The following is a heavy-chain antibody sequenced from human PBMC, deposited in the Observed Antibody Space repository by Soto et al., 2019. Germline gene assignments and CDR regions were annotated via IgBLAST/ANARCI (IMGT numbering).Heavy chain of an antibody. CDR1: GFTFSSYS. V-gene: IGHV3-21*01. D-gene: IGHD1-26*01. J-gene: IGHJ6*02. CDR2: ISSSSSYI. CDR3: ARVHGTYYYYGMDV. Sequence: GGSLRLSCAASGFTFSSYSMNWVRQAPGKGLEWVSSISSSSSYIYYADSVKGRFTISRDNAKNSLYLQMNSLRAEDTAVYYCARVHGTYYYYGMDVWGQGTTVTVSS.